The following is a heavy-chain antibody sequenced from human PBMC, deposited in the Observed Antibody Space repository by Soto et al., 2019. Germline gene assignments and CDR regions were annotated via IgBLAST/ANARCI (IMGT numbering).Heavy chain of an antibody. CDR2: ISAYNGNT. Sequence: GASVKVSCKASGGTFSSYTISWVRQAPGQGLEWMGWISAYNGNTNYAQKLQGRVTMTTDTSTSTAYMELRSLRSDDTAVYYCANYYDSSGYYPDAFDIWGQGTMVTVSS. V-gene: IGHV1-18*01. J-gene: IGHJ3*02. D-gene: IGHD3-22*01. CDR3: ANYYDSSGYYPDAFDI. CDR1: GGTFSSYT.